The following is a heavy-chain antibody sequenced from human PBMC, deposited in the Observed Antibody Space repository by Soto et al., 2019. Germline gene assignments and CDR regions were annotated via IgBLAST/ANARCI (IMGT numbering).Heavy chain of an antibody. Sequence: SVKGRFTISRDNDQNSLYLQLNSLRAEDTAVYFCARGRPYGSGRYDMDVWGQGTTVIVSS. D-gene: IGHD3-10*01. CDR3: ARGRPYGSGRYDMDV. J-gene: IGHJ6*02. V-gene: IGHV3-48*01.